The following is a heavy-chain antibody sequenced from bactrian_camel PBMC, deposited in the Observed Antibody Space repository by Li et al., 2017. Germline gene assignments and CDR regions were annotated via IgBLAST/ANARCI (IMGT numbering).Heavy chain of an antibody. CDR2: IYNDGSNT. Sequence: HVQLVESGGGLVRPGGSLRLSCAASGFTFSGYGMSWVRQAPGKGLEWVSGIYNDGSNTYYADSVKGRFTISRDNAKNTVYLQMTSVNPEDTAMYYCAADPSRRSVYSSCFLGHEEDYNYWGQGTQVTVS. V-gene: IGHV3S6*01. CDR3: AADPSRRSVYSSCFLGHEEDYNY. J-gene: IGHJ4*01. D-gene: IGHD6*01. CDR1: GFTFSGYG.